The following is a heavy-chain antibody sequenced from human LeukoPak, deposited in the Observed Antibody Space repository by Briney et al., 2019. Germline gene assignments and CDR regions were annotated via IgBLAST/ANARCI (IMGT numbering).Heavy chain of an antibody. CDR2: ITDSSTST. D-gene: IGHD6-13*01. V-gene: IGHV3-23*01. Sequence: GGSLRISCAASGFTFNNYAMNWVRQAPGKGLEWVSAITDSSTSTYYADSVKGRFTISRHNSKNTLYLQMNSLRAEDTAVYYCAKGSSSSRPYYFDYWGQGTLVTVSS. J-gene: IGHJ4*02. CDR3: AKGSSSSRPYYFDY. CDR1: GFTFNNYA.